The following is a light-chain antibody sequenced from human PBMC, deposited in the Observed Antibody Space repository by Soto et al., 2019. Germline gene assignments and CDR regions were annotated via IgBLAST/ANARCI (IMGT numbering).Light chain of an antibody. V-gene: IGKV3-15*01. CDR3: QQYNKWPQT. Sequence: EVVMTQSPATLSVSPGERATLSCRASQSVGSNLAWYQQKPGQAPRLLIYTASTRATGIPAKFSASGSGTELTLTISSLQSEDFAVYYCQQYNKWPQTFGQGTKVEVK. CDR2: TAS. CDR1: QSVGSN. J-gene: IGKJ1*01.